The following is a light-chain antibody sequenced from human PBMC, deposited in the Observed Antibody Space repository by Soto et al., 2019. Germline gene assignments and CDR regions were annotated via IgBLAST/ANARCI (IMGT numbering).Light chain of an antibody. V-gene: IGKV3-20*01. CDR1: QSVTSNY. Sequence: EIVLTQSPGTLSLSPGERATLSCRASQSVTSNYLAWYQHKPGQAPRCLIYGAASRSTGIPDRFSGSGSGTDFTLTISRLEPDDFAVYYCQQYRTSLTFGQGPKLQLK. CDR3: QQYRTSLT. J-gene: IGKJ2*01. CDR2: GAA.